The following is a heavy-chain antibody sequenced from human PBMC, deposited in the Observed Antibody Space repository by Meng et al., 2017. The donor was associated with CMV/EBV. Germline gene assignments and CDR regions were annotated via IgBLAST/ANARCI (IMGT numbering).Heavy chain of an antibody. D-gene: IGHD2-2*01. CDR1: GFTFSSYA. J-gene: IGHJ4*02. Sequence: LSLTCAASGFTFSSYAMHWVRQAPGKGLEWVAVISYDGSNKYYADSVKGRFTISRDNSKNTLYLQMNSLRAEDTAVYYCARTCSSTSCPPYWGQGTLVTVSS. CDR2: ISYDGSNK. V-gene: IGHV3-30-3*01. CDR3: ARTCSSTSCPPY.